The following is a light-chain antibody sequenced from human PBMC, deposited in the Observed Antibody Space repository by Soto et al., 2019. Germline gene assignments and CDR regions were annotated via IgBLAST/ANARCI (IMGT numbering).Light chain of an antibody. V-gene: IGKV3-15*01. CDR3: QQYNQWPRGT. J-gene: IGKJ1*01. CDR1: QSVSSSY. CDR2: AAS. Sequence: EIVLTQSPGTLSLSPGERATLSCRASQSVSSSYLAWYQQKPGQAPRLLIYAASTRATGIPARFSGSGSGTEFTLTISSLQSEDFTLYYCQQYNQWPRGTFGQGTKVDIK.